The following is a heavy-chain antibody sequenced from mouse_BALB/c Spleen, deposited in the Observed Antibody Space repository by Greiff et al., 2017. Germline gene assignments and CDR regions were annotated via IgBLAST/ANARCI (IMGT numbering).Heavy chain of an antibody. Sequence: VKLMESGPGLVAPSQSLSITCTVSGFSLTSYDISWIRQPPGKGLEWLGVIWTGGGTNYNSAFMSRLSISKDNSKSQVFLKMNSLQTDDTAIYYCVRGITTVVATDWYFDVWGAGTTVTVSS. CDR1: GFSLTSYD. CDR3: VRGITTVVATDWYFDV. J-gene: IGHJ1*01. V-gene: IGHV2-9-2*01. D-gene: IGHD1-1*01. CDR2: IWTGGGT.